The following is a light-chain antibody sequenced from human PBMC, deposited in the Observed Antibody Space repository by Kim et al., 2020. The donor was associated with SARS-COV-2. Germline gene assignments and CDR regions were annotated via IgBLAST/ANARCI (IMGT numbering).Light chain of an antibody. V-gene: IGKV4-1*01. CDR2: WAS. CDR3: QQYSNTWT. Sequence: DIVMTQSSDSLAVSLGETATIHCKSSQSVLYSANNKNYLGWYQQKPGQPPKLLIYWASTRESGVPDRFRGSGSGTDFTLTISSLQAEDVAVYYCQQYSNTWTFGQGTKVDIK. CDR1: QSVLYSANNKNY. J-gene: IGKJ1*01.